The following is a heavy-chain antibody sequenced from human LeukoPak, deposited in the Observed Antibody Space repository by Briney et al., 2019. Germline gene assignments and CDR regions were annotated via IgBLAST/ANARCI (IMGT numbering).Heavy chain of an antibody. CDR3: ARDRSMATTSRGAFDI. V-gene: IGHV1-69*05. CDR2: IIPIFGTA. D-gene: IGHD5-24*01. CDR1: GGTFSSYA. Sequence: SVKVSCKASGGTFSSYAISWVRQAPGQGLEWMGGIIPIFGTANYAQKLQGRVTMTTDTSTSTAYMELRSLRSDDTAVYYCARDRSMATTSRGAFDIWGQGTMVTVSS. J-gene: IGHJ3*02.